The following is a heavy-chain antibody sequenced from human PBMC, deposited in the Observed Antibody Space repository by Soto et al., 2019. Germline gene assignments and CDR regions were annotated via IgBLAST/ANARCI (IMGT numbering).Heavy chain of an antibody. J-gene: IGHJ4*02. Sequence: KASETLSLTCAVSGYSISSGYYWGWIRQPPGKGLEWIGSIYHSGSTYYNPSLKSRVTISVDTSKNQFSLKLSSVTAADTAVYYCARTYYYDSSGRSTVYYFDYWGQGTLVTVSS. V-gene: IGHV4-38-2*01. CDR3: ARTYYYDSSGRSTVYYFDY. CDR1: GYSISSGYY. D-gene: IGHD3-22*01. CDR2: IYHSGST.